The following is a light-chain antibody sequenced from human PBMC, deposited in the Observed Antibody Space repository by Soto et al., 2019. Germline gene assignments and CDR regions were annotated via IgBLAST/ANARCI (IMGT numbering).Light chain of an antibody. CDR1: QSISSW. V-gene: IGKV1-5*03. CDR2: KAS. Sequence: DIQMTQSPSTLSSSVGDIVTITCRASQSISSWLAWYQQKPGKAPNLLIYKASSLESGVPSRFSGSGSGTEFTLTISSLQPDDFATYYCQQYNIYSWTFGQGTKVDI. J-gene: IGKJ1*01. CDR3: QQYNIYSWT.